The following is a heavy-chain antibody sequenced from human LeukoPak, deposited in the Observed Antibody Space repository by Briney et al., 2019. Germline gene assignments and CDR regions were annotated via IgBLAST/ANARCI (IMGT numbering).Heavy chain of an antibody. Sequence: GGSLRLSCSASGFTFSSYAMHWVRQAPGKGLEYASAISSNGGRTYYADSVKGRFTISRDNSKNTLYLQMSSLRAEDTAVYYCVREANDGSHPYYFDYWGQGTLVAVSS. D-gene: IGHD1-26*01. V-gene: IGHV3-64D*06. CDR1: GFTFSSYA. CDR2: ISSNGGRT. CDR3: VREANDGSHPYYFDY. J-gene: IGHJ4*02.